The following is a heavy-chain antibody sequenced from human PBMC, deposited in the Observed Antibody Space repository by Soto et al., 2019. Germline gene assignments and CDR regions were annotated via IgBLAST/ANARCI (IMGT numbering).Heavy chain of an antibody. CDR3: SRGVGSSGLCYYYCYGMYV. V-gene: IGHV6-1*01. CDR2: TYYRSKWYN. D-gene: IGHD3-22*01. J-gene: IGHJ6*02. CDR1: GDSVSSDSAA. Sequence: PSQTLSLTCAISGDSVSSDSAAWNWIRQSPSRGLEWLGRTYYRSKWYNDYAVSVKSRITINPDTSKNQISLQLNSVTPEDTAVYYCSRGVGSSGLCYYYCYGMYVWRRGSTVIVSS.